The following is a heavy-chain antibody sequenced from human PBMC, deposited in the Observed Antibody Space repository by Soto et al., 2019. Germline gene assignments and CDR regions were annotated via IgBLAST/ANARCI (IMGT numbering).Heavy chain of an antibody. D-gene: IGHD3-3*01. Sequence: PGESLKISCKGSGYSFTSYWISWVRQMPGKGLEWMGRIDPSDSYTNYSPSFQGHVTISADKSISTAYLQWSSLKASDTAMYYCARVSTLWSGYSNWFDPWGQGTLVTVS. V-gene: IGHV5-10-1*01. CDR1: GYSFTSYW. CDR2: IDPSDSYT. CDR3: ARVSTLWSGYSNWFDP. J-gene: IGHJ5*02.